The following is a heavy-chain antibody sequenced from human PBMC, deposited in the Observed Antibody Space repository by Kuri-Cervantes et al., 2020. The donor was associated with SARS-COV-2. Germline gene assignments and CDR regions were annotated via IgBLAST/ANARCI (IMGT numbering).Heavy chain of an antibody. J-gene: IGHJ4*02. D-gene: IGHD3-22*01. CDR1: GFTLSDYY. V-gene: IGHV3-11*01. Sequence: GESLKISCAASGFTLSDYYMSWIRQAPGKGLEWVSYISSSGSTIYYADSVKGRFTISRDNAKNSLYLQMNSLRAEDTAVYYCARDLLNYYDSSGYGYWGQGTLVTVSS. CDR3: ARDLLNYYDSSGYGY. CDR2: ISSSGSTI.